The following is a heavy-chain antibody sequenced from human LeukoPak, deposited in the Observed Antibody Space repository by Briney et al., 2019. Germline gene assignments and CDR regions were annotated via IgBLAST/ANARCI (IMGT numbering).Heavy chain of an antibody. CDR1: GGSISSYY. Sequence: SETLSLTCTVSGGSISSYYWSWIRQPPGKGLEWIGRIYTSGSTNYNPSLKSRVTMSVDTSKNQFSLKLSSVTAADTAVYYCARDRYYYDSSGYLYFDYWGQGTLVTVSS. CDR2: IYTSGST. J-gene: IGHJ4*02. CDR3: ARDRYYYDSSGYLYFDY. D-gene: IGHD3-22*01. V-gene: IGHV4-4*07.